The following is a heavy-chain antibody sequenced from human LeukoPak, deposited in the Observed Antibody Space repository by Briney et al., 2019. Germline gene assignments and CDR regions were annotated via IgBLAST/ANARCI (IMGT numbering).Heavy chain of an antibody. V-gene: IGHV3-49*04. J-gene: IGHJ6*03. CDR2: IRSKAYGGTT. CDR3: TREVSDIVVVPAAMVYYYYYYYMDV. D-gene: IGHD2-2*01. Sequence: GGSLRLSCTASGFTFGDYAMSWVRQAPGRGLEGVGFIRSKAYGGTTEYAASVKGRFTISRDDSKSIAYLQMNSLKTEDTAVYYCTREVSDIVVVPAAMVYYYYYYYMDVWGKGTTVTVSS. CDR1: GFTFGDYA.